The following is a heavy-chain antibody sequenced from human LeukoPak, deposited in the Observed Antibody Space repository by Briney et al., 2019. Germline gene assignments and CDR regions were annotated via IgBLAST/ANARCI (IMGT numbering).Heavy chain of an antibody. V-gene: IGHV1-8*01. Sequence: YXXTXYDXXWVRQATGQGLEWXXWMNPNSGNTGYAQKFQGRVTMTRNTSISTAYMELSSLRSEDTAVYYCARAYSYGYYYYYYGMDVWGQGTTVTVSS. CDR2: MNPNSGNT. CDR1: YXXTXYD. CDR3: ARAYSYGYYYYYYGMDV. J-gene: IGHJ6*02. D-gene: IGHD5-18*01.